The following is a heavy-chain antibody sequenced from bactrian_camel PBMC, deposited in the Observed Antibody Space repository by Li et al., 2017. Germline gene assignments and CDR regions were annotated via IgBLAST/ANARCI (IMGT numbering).Heavy chain of an antibody. Sequence: HVQLVESGGGSVQAGGSLRLSCAASGYNRRNFCMGWFRGNNREGLAGLDNDGVPIYANSVKGRFTMWEDKASKTLYLQMNSLRPEDTAMYYCATDPSGSAVYCRNKLGVPDPTHGHWGQGTQVTVS. J-gene: IGHJ4*01. CDR2: LDNDGVP. CDR3: ATDPSGSAVYCRNKLGVPDPTHGH. CDR1: GYNRRNFC. V-gene: IGHV3S53*01. D-gene: IGHD3*01.